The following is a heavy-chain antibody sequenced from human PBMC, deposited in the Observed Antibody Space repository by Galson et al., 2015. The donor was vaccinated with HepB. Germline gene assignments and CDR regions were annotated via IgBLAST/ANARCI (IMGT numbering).Heavy chain of an antibody. Sequence: SLRLSCAASGFTFSNYAMGWVRQAPGKGLEWVSGISGSGGTTYDADSVKGRFTISRDNSKNALSLEMNSLRAEDTAIYYCTKLAPGVSDFWGQGTLVSVSS. CDR2: ISGSGGTT. CDR3: TKLAPGVSDF. CDR1: GFTFSNYA. V-gene: IGHV3-23*01. D-gene: IGHD2-8*01. J-gene: IGHJ4*02.